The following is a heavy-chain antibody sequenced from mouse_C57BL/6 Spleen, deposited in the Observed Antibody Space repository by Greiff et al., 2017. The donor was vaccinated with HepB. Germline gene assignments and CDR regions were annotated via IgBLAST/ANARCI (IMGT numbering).Heavy chain of an antibody. CDR3: ARGIRNYYGSSHWYFDV. CDR1: GYTFTDYY. D-gene: IGHD1-1*01. V-gene: IGHV1-84*01. CDR2: IYPGSGNT. Sequence: VQLQQSGPELVKPGASVKISCKASGYTFTDYYINWVKQRPGQGLEWIGWIYPGSGNTKYNEKFKGKATLTVDTSSSTAYMQLSSLTSEDSAVYVCARGIRNYYGSSHWYFDVWGTGTTVTVSS. J-gene: IGHJ1*03.